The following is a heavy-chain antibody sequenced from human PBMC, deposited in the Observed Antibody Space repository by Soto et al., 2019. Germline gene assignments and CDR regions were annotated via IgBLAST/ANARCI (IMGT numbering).Heavy chain of an antibody. D-gene: IGHD2-15*01. V-gene: IGHV4-34*01. CDR3: ARGRDGGAAN. J-gene: IGHJ4*02. CDR2: INPSGST. CDR1: GGSFSGYY. Sequence: QVQLQQWGAGLLKPSETLSLTCAVYGGSFSGYYWSWIRQPPGKGLEWIGEINPSGSTNYTPSLKSRVTISGDTPKNQFSLKLTSVTAADPAVYFCARGRDGGAANWGQGTLVTVSS.